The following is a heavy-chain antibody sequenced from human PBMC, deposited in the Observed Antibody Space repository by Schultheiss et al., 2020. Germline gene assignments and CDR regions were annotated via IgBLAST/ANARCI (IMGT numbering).Heavy chain of an antibody. J-gene: IGHJ5*02. CDR3: ARVPGTWFRGWVAGWFDP. CDR2: IYTSGST. Sequence: SETLSLTCTVSGGSISSGSYYWSWIRQPAGKGLEWIGRIYTSGSTNYNPSLKSRVTISVDKSKNQFSLKLSSVTAADTAVYYCARVPGTWFRGWVAGWFDPWGQGTLVTVSS. D-gene: IGHD6-19*01. V-gene: IGHV4-61*02. CDR1: GGSISSGSYY.